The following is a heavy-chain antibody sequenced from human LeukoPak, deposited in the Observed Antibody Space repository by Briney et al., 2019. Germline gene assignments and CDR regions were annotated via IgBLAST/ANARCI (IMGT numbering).Heavy chain of an antibody. Sequence: GGSLRLSCAASGVTGSNNFMSWVRQAPGKGLEWVSVIYGGGSTYDADSVRGRFTISRDTSKNTLYLQMNSLRAEDTAVYYCASWPGGWYGEDSWGQGTLVTVSS. V-gene: IGHV3-53*01. CDR1: GVTGSNNF. CDR3: ASWPGGWYGEDS. D-gene: IGHD6-19*01. J-gene: IGHJ4*02. CDR2: IYGGGST.